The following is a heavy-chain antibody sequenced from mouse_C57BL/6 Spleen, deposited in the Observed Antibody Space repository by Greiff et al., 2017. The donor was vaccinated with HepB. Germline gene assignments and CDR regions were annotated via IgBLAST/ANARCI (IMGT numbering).Heavy chain of an antibody. D-gene: IGHD2-14*01. CDR1: GYTFTSYW. Sequence: VQLQQPGTELVKPGASVKLSCKASGYTFTSYWMHWVKQRPEQGLEWIGNINPSNGGTNYNEKFKSKATLTVDKSSSTAYMQLSSLTSEDSAVYYCATVRRGYYAMDYWGQGTSVTVSS. CDR3: ATVRRGYYAMDY. V-gene: IGHV1-53*01. J-gene: IGHJ4*01. CDR2: INPSNGGT.